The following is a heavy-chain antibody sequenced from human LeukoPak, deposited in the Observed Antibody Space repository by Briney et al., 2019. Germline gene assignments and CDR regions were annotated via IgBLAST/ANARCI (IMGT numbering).Heavy chain of an antibody. D-gene: IGHD6-19*01. Sequence: GGSLGLPCAASGFTFDDYAMHWVRQAPGKGLEWVSLISGDGGSTYYADSVKGRFTISRDNSKNSLYLQMNSLSTEDTALYYCAKGGSGWSYYFDFWGQGTLVTVSS. V-gene: IGHV3-43*02. CDR1: GFTFDDYA. CDR2: ISGDGGST. J-gene: IGHJ4*02. CDR3: AKGGSGWSYYFDF.